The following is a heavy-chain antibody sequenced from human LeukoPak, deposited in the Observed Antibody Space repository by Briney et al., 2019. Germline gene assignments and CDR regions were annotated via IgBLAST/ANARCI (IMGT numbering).Heavy chain of an antibody. CDR1: GFTFSSYD. Sequence: GGSLRLSCAASGFTFSSYDMNWLRQAPGKGLEWVSYISTSGNTIYYADSVKGRFTISRDNAKNSLYLQMNSLRAEDTAVYYCARSTVGYHDYWGQGTLVTVSS. CDR3: ARSTVGYHDY. J-gene: IGHJ4*02. V-gene: IGHV3-48*03. CDR2: ISTSGNTI. D-gene: IGHD3-16*02.